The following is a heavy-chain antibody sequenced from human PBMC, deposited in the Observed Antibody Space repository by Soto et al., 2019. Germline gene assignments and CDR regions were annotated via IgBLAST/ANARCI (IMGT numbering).Heavy chain of an antibody. D-gene: IGHD2-15*01. CDR1: GDSVSSNSAA. Sequence: SQTLSLTCAISGDSVSSNSAAWNWIRQSPLRGLEWLGRTYYRSKWYNDYAVSVKSRITINPDTSKNQFSLQLNSVTPEDTAVYYCARDRNCSGGSCYPYYYYYMDVWGKGTTVTVSS. V-gene: IGHV6-1*01. CDR3: ARDRNCSGGSCYPYYYYYMDV. J-gene: IGHJ6*03. CDR2: TYYRSKWYN.